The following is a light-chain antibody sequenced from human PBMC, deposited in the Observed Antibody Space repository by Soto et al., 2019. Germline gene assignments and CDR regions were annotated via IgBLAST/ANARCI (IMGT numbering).Light chain of an antibody. Sequence: DIVLTQSPGTLSLSPGQRATLSCRASPSISSSFLAWYQQKPGQAPRLLIYGASSRATGIPDRFSGSGSGTDFTLTISRLEPEDFAVYYCQQYGSLPITFGQGTRLEIK. J-gene: IGKJ5*01. CDR1: PSISSSF. CDR3: QQYGSLPIT. V-gene: IGKV3-20*01. CDR2: GAS.